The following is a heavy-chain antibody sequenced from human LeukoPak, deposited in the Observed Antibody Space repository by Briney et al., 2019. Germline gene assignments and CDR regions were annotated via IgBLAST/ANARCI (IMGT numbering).Heavy chain of an antibody. CDR2: IHYSGST. J-gene: IGHJ3*02. CDR1: GGSITSYH. V-gene: IGHV4-59*01. Sequence: PSETRSLTCTVSGGSITSYHWNWIRQPPGKGLEWIGYIHYSGSTNYNPSLKSRVTISIDTSKNQFSLKLSSVTAADTAVYYCARPGLSDAFDIWGQGTMVTVSS. CDR3: ARPGLSDAFDI. D-gene: IGHD2-8*02.